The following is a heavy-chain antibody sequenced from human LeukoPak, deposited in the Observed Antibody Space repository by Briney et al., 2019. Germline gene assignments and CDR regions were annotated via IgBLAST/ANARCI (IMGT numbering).Heavy chain of an antibody. Sequence: GGSLRLSCAASGFTFSSYSMNWVRQAPGKGLEWVSSISSSSSYIYYADSVKGRFTISRDNSKNTLYLQMNSLRAEDTAVYYCAKLVVPAAMFDYWGQGTLVTVSS. CDR1: GFTFSSYS. V-gene: IGHV3-21*04. CDR2: ISSSSSYI. D-gene: IGHD2-2*01. CDR3: AKLVVPAAMFDY. J-gene: IGHJ4*02.